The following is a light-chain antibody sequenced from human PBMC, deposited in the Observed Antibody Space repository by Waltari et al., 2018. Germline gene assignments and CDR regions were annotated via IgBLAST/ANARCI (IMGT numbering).Light chain of an antibody. CDR2: DAS. Sequence: EIVLTQSPATLSLSPGERATLSCRASQSVNYFLPWVPQKPGQAPRLLIYDASNRATGIPARFRGSGSGTDFTLTISSLEPEDFAVYYCQQRTNWPLTFGGGTKVEIK. J-gene: IGKJ4*01. V-gene: IGKV3-11*01. CDR1: QSVNYF. CDR3: QQRTNWPLT.